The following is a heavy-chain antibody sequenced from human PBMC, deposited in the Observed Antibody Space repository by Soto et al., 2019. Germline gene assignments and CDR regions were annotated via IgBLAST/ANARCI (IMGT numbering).Heavy chain of an antibody. Sequence: GGSLRLSCSASGFTFSRCGMHWVRQAPGKGLEYVSAISSNGGSTYYADSVKGRFTISRDNSKNTMFLQMSSLRAEDTAVYYCVKGASDSLNYFDSWGQGTLVTVSS. CDR2: ISSNGGST. CDR1: GFTFSRCG. J-gene: IGHJ4*02. D-gene: IGHD2-21*02. V-gene: IGHV3-64D*06. CDR3: VKGASDSLNYFDS.